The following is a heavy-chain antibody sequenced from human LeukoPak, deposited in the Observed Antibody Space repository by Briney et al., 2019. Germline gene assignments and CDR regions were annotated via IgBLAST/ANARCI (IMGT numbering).Heavy chain of an antibody. V-gene: IGHV4-61*01. Sequence: SETLSLTCTVSGGSVSSGSYYWSWIRQPPGKGLEWIGYIYYSGSTNYNPSLKSRVTISVDTSKNQFSLRLSSVTAADTAVYYCARSLRDYVWGSYSAIFDYWGQGTLVTVSS. CDR2: IYYSGST. CDR3: ARSLRDYVWGSYSAIFDY. J-gene: IGHJ4*02. D-gene: IGHD3-16*01. CDR1: GGSVSSGSYY.